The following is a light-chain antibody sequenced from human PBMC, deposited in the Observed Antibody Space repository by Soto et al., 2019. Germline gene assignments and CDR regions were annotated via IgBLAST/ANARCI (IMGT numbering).Light chain of an antibody. Sequence: EIVLTQSPATLSSFPGDRVTLSCRASQYINTRLAWYQHRPGQAPRLLIYQTSIRAAGIPARFSASGTGTDFTITSGDVQPEDFSVYYCHQRQSWPRTFGQGTKVDI. CDR1: QYINTR. CDR3: HQRQSWPRT. CDR2: QTS. J-gene: IGKJ1*01. V-gene: IGKV3-11*01.